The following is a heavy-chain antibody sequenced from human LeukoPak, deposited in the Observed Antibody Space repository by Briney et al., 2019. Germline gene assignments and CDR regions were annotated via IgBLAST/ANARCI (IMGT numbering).Heavy chain of an antibody. CDR2: ISGSGGGT. CDR3: AKESARVTLRPVGATTRLDY. D-gene: IGHD1-26*01. CDR1: GFTFSTYA. Sequence: GGSLRLSCAASGFTFSTYAMSWVRQAAGKGLEWVSLISGSGGGTYYADSVKGRFTISRDNSKNTLYLQMNSLRAEDTAVYYCAKESARVTLRPVGATTRLDYWGQGTLVTVSS. V-gene: IGHV3-23*01. J-gene: IGHJ4*02.